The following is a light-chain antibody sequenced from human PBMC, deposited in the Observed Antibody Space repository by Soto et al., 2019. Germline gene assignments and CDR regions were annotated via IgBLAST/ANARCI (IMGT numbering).Light chain of an antibody. CDR2: SNS. CDR1: SSNIGSNT. V-gene: IGLV1-44*01. J-gene: IGLJ3*02. CDR3: AAWDDSLNEWV. Sequence: QSVLTQPPSASGTPGQRVTISCSGSSSNIGSNTVTWYQQLPGTAPKLLIYSNSQRPSGVPDRFSGSKSGTSASLAISGLQSADEADYYCAAWDDSLNEWVFGGGTKLTVL.